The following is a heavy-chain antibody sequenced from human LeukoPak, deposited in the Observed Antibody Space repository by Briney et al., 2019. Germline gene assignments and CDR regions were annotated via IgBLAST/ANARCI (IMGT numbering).Heavy chain of an antibody. Sequence: SETLSLTCTLSTDYIKDYYWSWIRQPAGKGLEWIGRVSQWNTNDNPSLKSRVSMSVQASRNQFSLRLNAATAAYSAVYYGASQGIDNDFDSWGPGTLVTVSS. D-gene: IGHD1-14*01. J-gene: IGHJ4*02. CDR2: VSQWNT. CDR3: ASQGIDNDFDS. CDR1: TDYIKDYY. V-gene: IGHV4-4*07.